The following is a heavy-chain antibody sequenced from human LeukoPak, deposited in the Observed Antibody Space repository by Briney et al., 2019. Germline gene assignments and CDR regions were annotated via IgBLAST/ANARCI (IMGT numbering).Heavy chain of an antibody. CDR3: ARLASGSYGPRTLFDY. D-gene: IGHD1-26*01. J-gene: IGHJ4*02. CDR1: AGSTSSFY. Sequence: PSETMSLTSTVFAGSTSSFYWGCNRHPPGEGREWIGAVYSIGSTNYNPSLKSRVPLPVDTSKNQSSLRLSSVTAADTAVYCTARLASGSYGPRTLFDYCGEGTLVTVSS. V-gene: IGHV4-59*08. CDR2: VYSIGST.